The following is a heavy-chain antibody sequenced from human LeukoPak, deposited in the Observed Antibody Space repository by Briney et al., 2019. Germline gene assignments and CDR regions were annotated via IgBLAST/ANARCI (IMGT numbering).Heavy chain of an antibody. V-gene: IGHV6-1*01. CDR2: PYYRYKWYN. Sequence: SQTLSLTCAVSGDSVSSNSAAWHWIRQSPARGLEWLGRPYYRYKWYNDYAVSVKSRITINPDTSKNQFSLQLNSVTPEDTAVYYCARGGSGWYSIYWFDPWGQGTLVTVSS. J-gene: IGHJ5*02. D-gene: IGHD6-19*01. CDR1: GDSVSSNSAA. CDR3: ARGGSGWYSIYWFDP.